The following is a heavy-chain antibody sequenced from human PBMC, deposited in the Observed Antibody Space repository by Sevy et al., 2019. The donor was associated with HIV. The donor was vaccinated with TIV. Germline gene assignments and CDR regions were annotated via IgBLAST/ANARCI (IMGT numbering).Heavy chain of an antibody. CDR1: GFVFSSYT. CDR3: ARDMAYGAASIVYDY. D-gene: IGHD3-10*01. V-gene: IGHV3-21*01. Sequence: GGSLRLSCAASGFVFSSYTMNWVRQSPGKGLEWVSSISSSSGYLFYADSVKGRFTIARDNARNSPYLQMNSLRAEDTAVYYCARDMAYGAASIVYDYWGQGTLVTVSS. CDR2: ISSSSGYL. J-gene: IGHJ4*02.